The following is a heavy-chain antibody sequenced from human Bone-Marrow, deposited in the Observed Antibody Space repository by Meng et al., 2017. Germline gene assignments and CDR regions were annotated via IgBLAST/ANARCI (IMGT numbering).Heavy chain of an antibody. CDR1: GGSFSDYY. V-gene: IGHV4-34*01. D-gene: IGHD4-11*01. J-gene: IGHJ4*02. Sequence: QVQLQQWGAVLWQPSETLSLTCVVSGGSFSDYYWSWIRQPPGKGLEWIGEINHSGSTNYNPSLESRATISVDTSQNNLSLKLSSVTAADSAVYYCARGPTTMAHDFDYWGQGTLVTVSS. CDR2: INHSGST. CDR3: ARGPTTMAHDFDY.